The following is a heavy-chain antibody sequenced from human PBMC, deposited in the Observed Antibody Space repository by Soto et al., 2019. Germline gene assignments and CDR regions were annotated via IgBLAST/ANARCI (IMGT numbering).Heavy chain of an antibody. CDR3: AKDAVSYNGIYDPFDF. Sequence: EVQLLESGGGLVQPGGSLRLSCVASGFTLSNYAMSWVRQAPGKGLEWVSVIDGDGSAKFADSVKGRLTVSRDNSKNTLYLQMDSLRAEDTAIYYCAKDAVSYNGIYDPFDFWGRGTMVTVSS. J-gene: IGHJ3*01. D-gene: IGHD1-1*01. CDR2: IDGDGSA. CDR1: GFTLSNYA. V-gene: IGHV3-23*01.